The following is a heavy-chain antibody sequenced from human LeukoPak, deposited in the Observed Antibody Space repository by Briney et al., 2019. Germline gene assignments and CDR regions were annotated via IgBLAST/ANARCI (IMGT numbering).Heavy chain of an antibody. CDR2: IYYSGST. Sequence: TLSLTCTVSGGSISSGGYYWSWIRQHPGKGLEWIGYIYYSGSTYYNPSLKSRVTISVDTSKNQFSLKLSSVTAADTAVYYCARAMNKLGATTRALDYWGQGTLVTVSS. D-gene: IGHD1-26*01. V-gene: IGHV4-31*03. CDR3: ARAMNKLGATTRALDY. J-gene: IGHJ4*02. CDR1: GGSISSGGYY.